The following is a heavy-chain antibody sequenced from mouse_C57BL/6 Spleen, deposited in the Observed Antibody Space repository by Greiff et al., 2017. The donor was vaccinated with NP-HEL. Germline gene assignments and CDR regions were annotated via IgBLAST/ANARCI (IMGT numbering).Heavy chain of an antibody. V-gene: IGHV1-52*01. Sequence: VQLQQPGAELVRPGSSVKLSCKASGYTFTSYWMHWVKQRPIQGLEWIGNIDPSDSETHYNQKFKDKATLTVDKSSSTAYMQLSSLTSEDSAVYYCARLATVGPFDYWGQGTTLPVSS. D-gene: IGHD1-1*01. CDR1: GYTFTSYW. CDR3: ARLATVGPFDY. CDR2: IDPSDSET. J-gene: IGHJ2*01.